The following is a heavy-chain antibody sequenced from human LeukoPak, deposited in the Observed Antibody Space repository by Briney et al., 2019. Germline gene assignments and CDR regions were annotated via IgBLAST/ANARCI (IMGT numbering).Heavy chain of an antibody. Sequence: GGSLRLSCAASGFTFNNYAMSWVRQAPGKGLEWVSSISSTSSYIYYADSVKGRFTISRDNAKNSLYLQMNSLRAEDTAVYYCARDPLKRAFDIWGQGTMVTVSS. CDR1: GFTFNNYA. V-gene: IGHV3-21*01. CDR2: ISSTSSYI. J-gene: IGHJ3*02. CDR3: ARDPLKRAFDI.